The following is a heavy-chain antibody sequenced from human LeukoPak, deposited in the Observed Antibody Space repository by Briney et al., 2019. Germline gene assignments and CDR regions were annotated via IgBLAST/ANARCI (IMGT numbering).Heavy chain of an antibody. CDR3: TRDLVDVPGSFFDY. Sequence: PDASVKVSCKASGYAFSSFGLSWVRQAPGQGLEWMGWISAYSGDRNYAQKFQGRVTMITDTSTSTAYMELRSLRSDDTAVYYCTRDLVDVPGSFFDYWGQGALVTVSS. CDR2: ISAYSGDR. J-gene: IGHJ4*02. V-gene: IGHV1-18*01. CDR1: GYAFSSFG. D-gene: IGHD2-2*01.